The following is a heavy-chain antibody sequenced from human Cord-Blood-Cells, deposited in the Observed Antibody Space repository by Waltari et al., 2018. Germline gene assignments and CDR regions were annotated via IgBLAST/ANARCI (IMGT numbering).Heavy chain of an antibody. D-gene: IGHD3-3*01. V-gene: IGHV3-33*01. CDR2: IWYDGSNK. J-gene: IGHJ4*02. CDR1: GFTFSSYG. CDR3: AREGFWSGYYLFDY. Sequence: QVQLVESGGGVVQPGRSLRLSCAASGFTFSSYGMHWVRQAPGKGLEWVAVIWYDGSNKYYADSVKGRFTISRDNSKNTLYLQMNSLRAEDTAVYYCAREGFWSGYYLFDYWGQGTLVTVSS.